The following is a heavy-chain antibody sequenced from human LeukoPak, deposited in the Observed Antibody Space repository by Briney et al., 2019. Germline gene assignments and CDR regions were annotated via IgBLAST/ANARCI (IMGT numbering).Heavy chain of an antibody. CDR2: INTDGTVT. CDR3: ATKQWLAPPPDS. CDR1: GSTFSKYW. D-gene: IGHD6-19*01. Sequence: PGGSLRLSCAAPGSTFSKYWMLWVRQAPGKGLESVSRINTDGTVTTYADSVKGRFTVSRDNADNTMFLQTNSVRDEDTAVYYCATKQWLAPPPDSWGQGTPVTVSS. V-gene: IGHV3-74*01. J-gene: IGHJ4*02.